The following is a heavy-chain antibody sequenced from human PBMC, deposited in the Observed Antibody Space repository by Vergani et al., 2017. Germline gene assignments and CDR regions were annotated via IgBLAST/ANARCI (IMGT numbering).Heavy chain of an antibody. Sequence: EVQLLESGGGLVQPGGSLRLSCAASGFTFSSYAMSWVRQAPGKGLEWVSVIYSGGSTYYADSVKGRFTISRDNSKNTLYLQMNSLRAEDTAVYYCARVGYDFWFDYWGQGTLVTVSS. CDR2: IYSGGST. D-gene: IGHD3-3*01. CDR3: ARVGYDFWFDY. V-gene: IGHV3-23*03. J-gene: IGHJ4*02. CDR1: GFTFSSYA.